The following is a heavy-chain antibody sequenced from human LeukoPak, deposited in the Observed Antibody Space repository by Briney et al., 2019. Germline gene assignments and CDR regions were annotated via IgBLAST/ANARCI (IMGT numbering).Heavy chain of an antibody. Sequence: SETLSLTCTVSGGSISSYYWSWIRQPPGKGLEWIGYIYYSGNTNYNSSLQSRVTISVDPPKNQFSLKLNSVTAADTAVYYCVRGRAWFDPWGQGTLVTVSS. CDR2: IYYSGNT. CDR1: GGSISSYY. CDR3: VRGRAWFDP. D-gene: IGHD3-10*01. J-gene: IGHJ5*02. V-gene: IGHV4-59*01.